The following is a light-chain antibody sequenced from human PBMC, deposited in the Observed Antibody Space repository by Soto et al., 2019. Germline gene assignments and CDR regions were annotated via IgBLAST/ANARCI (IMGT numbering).Light chain of an antibody. CDR3: QQSSSSPWT. Sequence: EIGLTQSPATLSLSPGERATLSCRASQSVSSYLAWYQQKPGQAPRLLIYDASNRATGIPARFSGSGSGTDFTLTISSLEPEDFATYYCQQSSSSPWTFGQGTKVEIK. CDR2: DAS. CDR1: QSVSSY. J-gene: IGKJ1*01. V-gene: IGKV3-11*01.